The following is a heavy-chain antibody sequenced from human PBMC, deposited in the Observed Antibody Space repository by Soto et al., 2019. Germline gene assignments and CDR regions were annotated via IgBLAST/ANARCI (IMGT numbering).Heavy chain of an antibody. CDR2: IYPGDSDT. CDR3: ARHAPSSSWYWDYYYYYGMDA. V-gene: IGHV5-51*01. D-gene: IGHD6-13*01. Sequence: PGESLKISCKGSGYSFTSYWIGWVRQMPGKGLEWMGIIYPGDSDTRYSPSFQGQVTISADKSISAAYLQWSSLKASDTAMYYCARHAPSSSWYWDYYYYYGMDAWGQGTTVTVSS. J-gene: IGHJ6*02. CDR1: GYSFTSYW.